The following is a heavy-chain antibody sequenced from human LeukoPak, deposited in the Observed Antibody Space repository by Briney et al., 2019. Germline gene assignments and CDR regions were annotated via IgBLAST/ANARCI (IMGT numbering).Heavy chain of an antibody. CDR3: ARLGDNSGYYDY. CDR2: IKQDGSQR. CDR1: GFSISSFW. V-gene: IGHV3-7*01. J-gene: IGHJ4*02. D-gene: IGHD3-22*01. Sequence: PGGSLRLSCAASGFSISSFWMSWVRQAPGKGPEWVANIKQDGSQRHYVDSVKGRFTISRDNANNLLYLQMDSLRAEDTAVCYCARLGDNSGYYDYWGQGTLVTVSS.